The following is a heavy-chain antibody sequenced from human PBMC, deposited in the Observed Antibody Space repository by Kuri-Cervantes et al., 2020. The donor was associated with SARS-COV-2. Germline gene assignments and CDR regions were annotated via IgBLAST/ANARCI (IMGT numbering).Heavy chain of an antibody. V-gene: IGHV4-39*01. CDR2: TYYSGST. Sequence: SETLSLTCTVSGGSISSSSYYWGWIRQPPGKGLEWIGSTYYSGSTYYNPSLKSRVTISVDTSKNQFSLKLSSVTAADTAVYYCARQAYCGGDCYSWFDPWGQGTLVTVSS. J-gene: IGHJ5*02. CDR1: GGSISSSSYY. CDR3: ARQAYCGGDCYSWFDP. D-gene: IGHD2-21*01.